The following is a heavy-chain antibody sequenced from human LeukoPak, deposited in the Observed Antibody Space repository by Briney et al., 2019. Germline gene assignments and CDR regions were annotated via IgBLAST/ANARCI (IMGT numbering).Heavy chain of an antibody. CDR2: INSDGSST. CDR3: ARVYVYYGMDV. V-gene: IGHV3-74*01. CDR1: GFTFDDYG. J-gene: IGHJ6*02. D-gene: IGHD2-8*01. Sequence: GGSLRLSCATSGFTFDDYGMSWVRQAPGKGLEWVSRINSDGSSTSYADSVKGRFTISRDNAKNTLYLQMNSLRAEDTAVYYCARVYVYYGMDVWGQGTTVTVSS.